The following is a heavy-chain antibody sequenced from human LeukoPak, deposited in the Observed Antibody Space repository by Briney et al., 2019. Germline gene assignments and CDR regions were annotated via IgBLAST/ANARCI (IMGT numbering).Heavy chain of an antibody. V-gene: IGHV4-61*02. D-gene: IGHD4-17*01. J-gene: IGHJ4*02. CDR2: ISPSGST. Sequence: SETLSLTCTVSGDSISSSDNYWSWIRQPPGKGLEWIGRISPSGSTIYNPSLKSRVTLSVDTSKNQFSLKLTSVTAADTAIYYCARGSVRLDYWGQGTLVTVSS. CDR3: ARGSVRLDY. CDR1: GDSISSSDNY.